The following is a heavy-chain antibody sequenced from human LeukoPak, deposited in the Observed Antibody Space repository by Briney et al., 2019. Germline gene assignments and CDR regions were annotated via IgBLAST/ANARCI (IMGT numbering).Heavy chain of an antibody. D-gene: IGHD1-1*01. CDR1: GFTFSSYA. Sequence: GGPLRLSCVASGFTFSSYAMSWVRQAPGKGLEWVANIKQDGSEKYYVDSVKGRFTISRDNAKNSLYLQMNSLRAEDTAVYYCARDLDPLDYWGQGTLVTVSS. V-gene: IGHV3-7*01. CDR2: IKQDGSEK. J-gene: IGHJ4*02. CDR3: ARDLDPLDY.